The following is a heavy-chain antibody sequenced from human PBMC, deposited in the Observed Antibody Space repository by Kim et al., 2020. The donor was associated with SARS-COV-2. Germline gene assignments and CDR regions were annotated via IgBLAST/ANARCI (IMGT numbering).Heavy chain of an antibody. Sequence: SETLSLTCTVSGGSISSSSYYWGWIRQPPGKGLEWIGSIYYSGSTYCNPSLKSRVTISVDTSKNQFSLKLSSVTAADTAVYYCARQSSTSAKGGAFDIWGQGTMVTVSS. CDR3: ARQSSTSAKGGAFDI. CDR2: IYYSGST. V-gene: IGHV4-39*01. D-gene: IGHD2-2*01. CDR1: GGSISSSSYY. J-gene: IGHJ3*02.